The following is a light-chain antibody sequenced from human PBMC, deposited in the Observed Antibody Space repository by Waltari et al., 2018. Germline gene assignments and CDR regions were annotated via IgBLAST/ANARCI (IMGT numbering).Light chain of an antibody. Sequence: MQMTQSPSSLSTSFGARVTITCRASQSISSWLAWYQQKPGKAPKLLIYKASSLESGVPSRFSGSGSGTEFTLTISSLQPDDFATYYCQQYNSYRYTFGQGTKLEIK. CDR2: KAS. CDR1: QSISSW. J-gene: IGKJ2*01. V-gene: IGKV1-5*03. CDR3: QQYNSYRYT.